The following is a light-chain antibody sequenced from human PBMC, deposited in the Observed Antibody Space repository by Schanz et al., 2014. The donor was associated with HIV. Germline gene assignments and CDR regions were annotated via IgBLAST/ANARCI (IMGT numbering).Light chain of an antibody. CDR3: SSYAGSNNEDV. CDR2: EVT. CDR1: SNDVGGYNF. Sequence: QSALTQPPSASGSPGQSVTISCTGTSNDVGGYNFVSWYQEHPGKAPKLLIYEVTKRPSGVSDRFSGSMSGNTASLTVSGLQAEDEADYYCSSYAGSNNEDVFGTGTKLTVL. J-gene: IGLJ1*01. V-gene: IGLV2-8*01.